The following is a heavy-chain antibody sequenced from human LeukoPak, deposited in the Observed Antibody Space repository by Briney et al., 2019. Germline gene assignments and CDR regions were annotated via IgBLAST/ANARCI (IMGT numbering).Heavy chain of an antibody. CDR2: FNPEDGET. CDR3: ATSHLEIVVVPFDY. D-gene: IGHD3-22*01. J-gene: IGHJ4*02. CDR1: GYTLTELS. Sequence: ASVKVSCKVSGYTLTELSMHWVRQAPGKGLEGLGGFNPEDGETIYAQKFQGRATMTEDTSTDTAYMELSSLRSENTAVYYCATSHLEIVVVPFDYWGQGTLVTVSS. V-gene: IGHV1-24*01.